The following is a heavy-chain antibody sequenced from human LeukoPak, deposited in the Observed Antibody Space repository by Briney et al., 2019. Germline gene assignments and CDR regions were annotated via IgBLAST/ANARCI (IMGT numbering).Heavy chain of an antibody. CDR3: AMRDRGYGLDI. V-gene: IGHV3-23*01. CDR2: INGGGDIM. CDR1: GFSLRAYD. D-gene: IGHD3-10*01. J-gene: IGHJ3*02. Sequence: GGSLRLSCAASGFSLRAYDLIWVRQATGKGLDWVSIINGGGDIMMYEDSVKGRFTISRDNSKNTFYLQMNSLRVEDTAVYYCAMRDRGYGLDIWGQGTIVTVSS.